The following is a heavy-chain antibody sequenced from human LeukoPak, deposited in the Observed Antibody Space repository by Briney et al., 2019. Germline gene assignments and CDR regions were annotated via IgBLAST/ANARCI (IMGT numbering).Heavy chain of an antibody. CDR3: ARDKEYDSSGYLDY. CDR2: ISSSSSYI. D-gene: IGHD3-22*01. CDR1: GFTFSNYI. V-gene: IGHV3-21*01. Sequence: GGSLRLSCAASGFTFSNYIMNWVRQAPGKGLEWVSSISSSSSYIYYADSVKGRCTISRDNAKNSLYLQMNSLRAEDTAVYYCARDKEYDSSGYLDYWGQGTLVTVSS. J-gene: IGHJ4*02.